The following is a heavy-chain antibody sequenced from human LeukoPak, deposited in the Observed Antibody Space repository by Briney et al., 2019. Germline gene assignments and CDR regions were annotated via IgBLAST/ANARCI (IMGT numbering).Heavy chain of an antibody. D-gene: IGHD4-11*01. CDR1: GFTFSSYW. J-gene: IGHJ3*02. CDR2: IKLDGSEK. Sequence: GGSLRLSCAASGFTFSSYWMTWVRQAPGKGLEWVANIKLDGSEKNYVDSVKGRFTISRDNAKNSLYLQMNSLRAEDTAVYYCAREDYIDAFDIWGQGTMVTVSS. V-gene: IGHV3-7*04. CDR3: AREDYIDAFDI.